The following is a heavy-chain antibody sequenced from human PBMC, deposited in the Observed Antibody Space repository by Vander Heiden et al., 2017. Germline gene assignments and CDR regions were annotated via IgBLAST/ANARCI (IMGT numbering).Heavy chain of an antibody. CDR2: ISSSSSTI. V-gene: IGHV3-48*02. CDR3: ARARNYRFDP. Sequence: EVQLVESGGALVQPGGSLRLSCPASGLTFSSYSRNWVRQAPGKGLEWVSYISSSSSTIYYADSVKGRFTISRDNAKNALYLQMNSLRDEDTAVYYCARARNYRFDPWGQGTLVTVSS. J-gene: IGHJ5*02. D-gene: IGHD1-7*01. CDR1: GLTFSSYS.